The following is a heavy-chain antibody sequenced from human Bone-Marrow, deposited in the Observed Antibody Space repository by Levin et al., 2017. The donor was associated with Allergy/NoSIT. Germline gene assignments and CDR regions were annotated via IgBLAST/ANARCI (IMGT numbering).Heavy chain of an antibody. CDR2: ISGGSSRI. D-gene: IGHD3-16*01. CDR1: GLIFSNYD. V-gene: IGHV3-21*06. J-gene: IGHJ6*02. Sequence: GGSLRLSCAASGLIFSNYDMNWVRQAPGKGLEWVSSISGGSSRIYYADSVKGRFTISRDNAKHSLYLQMNSLRVEDTAVYYCASWAMFYYDGSDFGYFYYGMDVWGQGTTVTVSS. CDR3: ASWAMFYYDGSDFGYFYYGMDV.